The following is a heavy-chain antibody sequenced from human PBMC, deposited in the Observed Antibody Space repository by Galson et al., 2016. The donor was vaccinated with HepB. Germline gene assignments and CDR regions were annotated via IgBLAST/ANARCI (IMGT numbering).Heavy chain of an antibody. Sequence: CAISGDSVSNTRIAWNWIRQSPSRGLEWLGRTYYRSKWFIDYAVSMKGRIVISPDTSKNQFSLHLNSVTPEDTAVYYCARYNYDLVFDYWGQGILVTVSS. CDR3: ARYNYDLVFDY. V-gene: IGHV6-1*01. CDR2: TYYRSKWFI. J-gene: IGHJ4*01. CDR1: GDSVSNTRIA. D-gene: IGHD3/OR15-3a*01.